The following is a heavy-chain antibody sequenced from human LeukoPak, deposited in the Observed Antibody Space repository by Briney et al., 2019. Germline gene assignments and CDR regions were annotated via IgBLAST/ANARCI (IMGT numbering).Heavy chain of an antibody. D-gene: IGHD5-12*01. CDR3: AREREFERNRLRLRGNFDY. V-gene: IGHV1-2*02. CDR1: GYTFTGYY. CDR2: INPNSGGT. Sequence: GASVKVSCKASGYTFTGYYLHWVRQAPGQGLEWMGWINPNSGGTDYAQKFQGRVIMTRDTSISTAYMELSRLRSDDTAVYYCAREREFERNRLRLRGNFDYWGQGTLLTVSS. J-gene: IGHJ4*02.